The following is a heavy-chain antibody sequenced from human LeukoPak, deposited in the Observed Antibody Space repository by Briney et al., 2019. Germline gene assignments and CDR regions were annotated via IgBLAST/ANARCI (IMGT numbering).Heavy chain of an antibody. CDR1: GYTFTSYY. CDR3: ARETCGGDCQDWFDP. V-gene: IGHV1-46*01. Sequence: ASVKVSCKASGYTFTSYYMHWVRQARAQGLEWMGIINPSGGSTSYAQKFQGRVTMTRDTSTSTVYMELSSLRSEDTAVYYCARETCGGDCQDWFDPWGQGTLVTVSS. CDR2: INPSGGST. D-gene: IGHD2-21*02. J-gene: IGHJ5*02.